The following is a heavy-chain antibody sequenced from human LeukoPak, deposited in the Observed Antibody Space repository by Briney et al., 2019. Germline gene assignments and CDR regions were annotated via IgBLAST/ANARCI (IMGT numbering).Heavy chain of an antibody. CDR1: GFTFRNYG. CDR2: ISGSGGST. CDR3: AKGSESLGTFDY. V-gene: IGHV3-23*01. J-gene: IGHJ4*02. D-gene: IGHD7-27*01. Sequence: GGTLRLSCAASGFTFRNYGMSWVRQAPGKGLEWVSAISGSGGSTYNADSVKGRFTISRDNSKNTLYLQMNSLRAEDTAVYFCAKGSESLGTFDYWGQGTLVTVSS.